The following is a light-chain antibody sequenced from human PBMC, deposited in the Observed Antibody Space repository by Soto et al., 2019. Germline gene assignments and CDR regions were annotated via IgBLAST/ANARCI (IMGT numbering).Light chain of an antibody. CDR3: QQRSNWPPT. Sequence: EILMTQSPATLSVSPGERATLSCRASQSVSSNVAWYQQKPGQAPRLLIYGASNRATGIPARFSGSGSGTDFTLTISSLEPEDFAVYYCQQRSNWPPTFGQGTRLEIK. CDR1: QSVSSN. J-gene: IGKJ5*01. V-gene: IGKV3-11*01. CDR2: GAS.